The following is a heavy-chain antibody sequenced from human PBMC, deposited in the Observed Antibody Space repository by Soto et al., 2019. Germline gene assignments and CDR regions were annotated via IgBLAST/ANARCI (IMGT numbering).Heavy chain of an antibody. D-gene: IGHD3-16*01. V-gene: IGHV3-48*03. J-gene: IGHJ4*02. CDR3: ARDGEAPGLYLDY. Sequence: EMQLVESGGGWVQPGGSLRLSCAASGFTFTSHEMNWVRQAPGKGPEWLSYINGGGSSIYYADSVKGRFTISRDNAKNSLYLQVNGLRAEDTAVYYCARDGEAPGLYLDYWGQGTLVTVSS. CDR1: GFTFTSHE. CDR2: INGGGSSI.